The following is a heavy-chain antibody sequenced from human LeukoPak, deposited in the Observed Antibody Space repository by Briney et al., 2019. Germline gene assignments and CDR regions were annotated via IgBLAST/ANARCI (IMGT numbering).Heavy chain of an antibody. D-gene: IGHD4-17*01. Sequence: PSETLSLTCTVSGGSISSYYWSWIRQPPGKGLEWIGYIYYSGSTNYNPSLKSRVTISVDTSKNQFSLKLSSVTAADTAVYYCARERLYGDYPADFDYWGQGTLVTVPS. V-gene: IGHV4-59*12. CDR3: ARERLYGDYPADFDY. CDR2: IYYSGST. CDR1: GGSISSYY. J-gene: IGHJ4*02.